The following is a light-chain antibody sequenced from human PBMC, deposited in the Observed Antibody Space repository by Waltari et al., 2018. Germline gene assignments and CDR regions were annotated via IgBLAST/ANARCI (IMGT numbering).Light chain of an antibody. V-gene: IGKV3-11*01. CDR2: DAS. J-gene: IGKJ2*01. CDR1: QSVGSY. Sequence: EIVLTQSPATLSLSPGDTATLSCRASQSVGSYLAWYQQKPGQPPRLLIYDASNRATGVPARFRGSGSGTDFTLTISSLEPEDFAVYYCQQRSNWPPRYTFGQGTKLEIK. CDR3: QQRSNWPPRYT.